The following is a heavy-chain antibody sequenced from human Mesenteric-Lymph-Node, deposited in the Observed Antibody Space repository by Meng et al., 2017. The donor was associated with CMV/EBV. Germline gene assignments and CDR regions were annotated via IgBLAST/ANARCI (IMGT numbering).Heavy chain of an antibody. Sequence: SETLSLTCTVSGGSISSGDYYWSWIRQPPGKGLEWIGYIYYTGTTYYNPSLKSRVTISVDTSKNQFSLNLTSVTAADTAVYYCARDGRWGLHWFDPWAREPWSPSPQ. CDR2: IYYTGTT. D-gene: IGHD2-21*01. V-gene: IGHV4-30-4*08. CDR1: GGSISSGDYY. CDR3: ARDGRWGLHWFDP. J-gene: IGHJ5*02.